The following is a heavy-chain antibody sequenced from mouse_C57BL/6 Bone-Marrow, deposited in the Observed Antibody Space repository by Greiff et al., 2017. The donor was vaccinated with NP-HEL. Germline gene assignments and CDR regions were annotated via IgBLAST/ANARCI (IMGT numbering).Heavy chain of an antibody. CDR2: INPGSGGT. CDR1: GYAFTNYL. CDR3: ARGFITTVVAPLFDY. J-gene: IGHJ2*01. Sequence: VKLQESGAELVRPGTSVKVSCKASGYAFTNYLIEWVKQRPGQGLEWIGVINPGSGGTNYNEKFKGKATLTADKSSSTAYMQLSSLTSEDSAVYFCARGFITTVVAPLFDYWGQGTTLTVSS. D-gene: IGHD1-1*01. V-gene: IGHV1-54*01.